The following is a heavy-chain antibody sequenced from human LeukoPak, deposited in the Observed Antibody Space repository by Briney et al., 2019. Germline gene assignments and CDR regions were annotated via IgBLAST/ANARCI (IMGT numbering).Heavy chain of an antibody. Sequence: PGGSLRLSCTASGFTFGDYAMSWVRQAPGKGLEWVGFIRSKAYGGTTEYAASVKGRFTISRDDSKSIAYLQMNSLKTEDTAVYYCTRDEHPYYGSGSYYHGWGQGTLVTVSS. V-gene: IGHV3-49*04. D-gene: IGHD3-10*01. J-gene: IGHJ4*02. CDR3: TRDEHPYYGSGSYYHG. CDR2: IRSKAYGGTT. CDR1: GFTFGDYA.